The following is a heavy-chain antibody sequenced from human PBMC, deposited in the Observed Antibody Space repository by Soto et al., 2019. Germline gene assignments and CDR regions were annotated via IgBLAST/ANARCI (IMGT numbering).Heavy chain of an antibody. CDR1: GYTFTSYG. Sequence: ASVKVSCKASGYTFTSYGISWVRQAPGQGLEWMGWISAYNGNTNYAQKLQGRVTMTTDTSTNTAYMELRSLRSDDTAVYYCALQGGGYTTEYYYYGMDVWGQGTTVTVSS. CDR3: ALQGGGYTTEYYYYGMDV. J-gene: IGHJ6*02. CDR2: ISAYNGNT. D-gene: IGHD1-26*01. V-gene: IGHV1-18*01.